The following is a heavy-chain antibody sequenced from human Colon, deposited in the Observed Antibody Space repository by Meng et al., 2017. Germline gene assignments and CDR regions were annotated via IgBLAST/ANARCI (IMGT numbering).Heavy chain of an antibody. J-gene: IGHJ4*02. V-gene: IGHV4-4*02. D-gene: IGHD3-16*01. CDR2: VFHTGGT. CDR1: GASITTRNW. Sequence: VHLKESGPGLVKPSETLSLTCAVSGASITTRNWGNWVRQAPGKGLEWIGDVFHTGGTSYNPSLESRLTISVDRSKNQFYLNLRSVTAADTATYYCARGGDWGFDYWGPGTLVTVSS. CDR3: ARGGDWGFDY.